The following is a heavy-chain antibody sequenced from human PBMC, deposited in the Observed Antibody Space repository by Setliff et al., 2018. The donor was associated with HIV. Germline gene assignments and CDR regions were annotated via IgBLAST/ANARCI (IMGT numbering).Heavy chain of an antibody. J-gene: IGHJ5*01. CDR1: GDSLDNYH. V-gene: IGHV4-59*12. D-gene: IGHD2-2*02. CDR2: VYHSGST. Sequence: SETLSLTCTVSGDSLDNYHWTWIRQSRERRLEWVGYVYHSGSTNYNPSLKNRVSISLDASKNQFSLRLTSVTAADTAMYFCARGLIQYTWDSWGQGVLVTVSS. CDR3: ARGLIQYTWDS.